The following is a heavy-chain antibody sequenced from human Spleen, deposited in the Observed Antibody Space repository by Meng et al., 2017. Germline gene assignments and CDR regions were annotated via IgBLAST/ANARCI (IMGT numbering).Heavy chain of an antibody. V-gene: IGHV4-34*01. D-gene: IGHD4-11*01. J-gene: IGHJ4*02. CDR3: ARGPTTMAHDFDY. CDR1: GGSFSDYY. CDR2: INHSGST. Sequence: QVPHQQGGAGLFKPSETLALTCVVSGGSFSDYYWSWIRQPPGKGLEWIGEINHSGSTNYNPSLESRATISVDTSQNNLSLKLSSVTAADSAVYYCARGPTTMAHDFDYWGQGTLVTVSS.